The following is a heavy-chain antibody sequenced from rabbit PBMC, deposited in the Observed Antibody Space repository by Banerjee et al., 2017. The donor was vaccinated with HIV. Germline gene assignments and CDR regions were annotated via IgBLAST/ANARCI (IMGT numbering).Heavy chain of an antibody. CDR3: VRGSISGTDYNL. CDR1: GFSFSNKYV. V-gene: IGHV1S45*01. CDR2: ITYGGSA. D-gene: IGHD1-1*01. J-gene: IGHJ3*01. Sequence: QEQLEESGGGLVQPEGSLTLTCTASGFSFSNKYVMCWVRQAPGKGLEWIGCITYGGSAYYAGGGNGRSPIPRHNAQNTLYLQLNSLTAADTATYFCVRGSISGTDYNLWGQGTLVTVS.